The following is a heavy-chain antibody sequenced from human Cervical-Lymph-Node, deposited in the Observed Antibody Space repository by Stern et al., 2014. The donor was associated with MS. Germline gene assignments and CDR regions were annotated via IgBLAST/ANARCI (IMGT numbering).Heavy chain of an antibody. CDR2: ITWNSGAL. D-gene: IGHD7-27*01. Sequence: EVHLVESGGGLVQPGRSLRLSCAASGFNFDGYAMHWVRQAPGKGLEWVSGITWNSGALAYADSLKGRFTISRDNAKNSLYLQMNSLRTEDTALYYCAKGNWGSSYYGMDVWGQGTTVTVSS. CDR1: GFNFDGYA. V-gene: IGHV3-9*01. CDR3: AKGNWGSSYYGMDV. J-gene: IGHJ6*02.